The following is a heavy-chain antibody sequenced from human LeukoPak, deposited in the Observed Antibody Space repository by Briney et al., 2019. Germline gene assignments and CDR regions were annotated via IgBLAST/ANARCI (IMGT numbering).Heavy chain of an antibody. CDR1: GGSISNKY. CDR2: IYYSGST. J-gene: IGHJ4*02. D-gene: IGHD3-22*01. Sequence: SETLSLTCTVSGGSISNKYWSWIRQPPGKGLEWIGYIYYSGSTNYNPSLKSRVTILVDTSKNQFSLKLSSVTAADTAVYYCARLSLYDSSGYAIDYWGQGTLVTVSS. CDR3: ARLSLYDSSGYAIDY. V-gene: IGHV4-59*12.